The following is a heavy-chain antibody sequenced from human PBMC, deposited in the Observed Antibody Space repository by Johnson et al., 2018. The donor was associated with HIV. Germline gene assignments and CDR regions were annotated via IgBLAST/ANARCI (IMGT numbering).Heavy chain of an antibody. J-gene: IGHJ3*02. Sequence: VQLVESGGGVFQPGRSLRLSCAASGFTFSSYVLHWVRQAPGKGLEWVAVISYDGSYKNYADSVKGRFTSSRDNSKHTLDLQMGSLSAEDTAVYYWARCPTPVFGNAFAIWGQGTMVTVSS. D-gene: IGHD3-3*01. V-gene: IGHV3-30*04. CDR3: ARCPTPVFGNAFAI. CDR2: ISYDGSYK. CDR1: GFTFSSYV.